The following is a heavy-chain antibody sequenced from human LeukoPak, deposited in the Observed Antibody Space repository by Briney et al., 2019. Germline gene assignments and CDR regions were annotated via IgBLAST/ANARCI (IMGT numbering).Heavy chain of an antibody. V-gene: IGHV3-9*01. D-gene: IGHD2-21*01. CDR3: AKAKTVRMIGAFDY. J-gene: IGHJ4*02. CDR1: GFTFDDYA. CDR2: ISWNSGSI. Sequence: GGSLRLSCAASGFTFDDYAMHWVRQAPGKGLEWVSGISWNSGSIGYAHSVKGRFTISRDNAKNSLYLQMNSLRAEDTALYYCAKAKTVRMIGAFDYWGQGTLVTVSS.